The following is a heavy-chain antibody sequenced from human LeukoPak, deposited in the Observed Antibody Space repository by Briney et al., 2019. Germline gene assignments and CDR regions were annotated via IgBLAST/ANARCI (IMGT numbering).Heavy chain of an antibody. CDR3: ARRAGAYSHPYDY. CDR2: ISYDGSNK. CDR1: GFTFSSYA. J-gene: IGHJ4*02. D-gene: IGHD4/OR15-4a*01. V-gene: IGHV3-30*14. Sequence: GGSLRLSCAASGFTFSSYAMHWVRQAPGKGLEWVALISYDGSNKNYADSVKGRLTISRDNSKNTLYLQMNSLRAEDTAVYYCARRAGAYSHPYDYWGQGTLVTVSS.